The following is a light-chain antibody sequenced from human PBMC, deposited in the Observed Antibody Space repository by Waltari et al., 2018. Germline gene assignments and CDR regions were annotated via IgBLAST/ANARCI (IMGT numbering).Light chain of an antibody. Sequence: QSVLTQPPSVSGAPGQRVTMSFSGSASNIGDNLVTWYQQLPGTAPKLLIYRSDQRPSGVPDRFSASKSGTSASLTISGLRSEDEADYYCAAWDDSLNGRWVFGGGTKVTVL. V-gene: IGLV1-44*01. CDR3: AAWDDSLNGRWV. J-gene: IGLJ3*02. CDR2: RSD. CDR1: ASNIGDNL.